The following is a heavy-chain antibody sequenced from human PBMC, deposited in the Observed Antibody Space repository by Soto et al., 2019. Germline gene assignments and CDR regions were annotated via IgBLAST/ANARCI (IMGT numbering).Heavy chain of an antibody. CDR3: ARTSVASGDIGVVVADPYYYYGMDV. CDR2: IIPIFGTA. Sequence: QVQLVQSGAEVKKPGSSVKVSCKASGGTFSSYAISWVRQAPGQGLEWMGGIIPIFGTANYAQKFQGRVTITADESTSTADMELSSLRSEDTAVYYCARTSVASGDIGVVVADPYYYYGMDVWGQGTTVTVSS. D-gene: IGHD2-15*01. CDR1: GGTFSSYA. J-gene: IGHJ6*02. V-gene: IGHV1-69*01.